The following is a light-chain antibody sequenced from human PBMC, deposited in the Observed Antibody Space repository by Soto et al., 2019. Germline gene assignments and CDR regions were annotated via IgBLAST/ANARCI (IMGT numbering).Light chain of an antibody. CDR2: DVR. Sequence: QSALTQPRSVSGSPGQSVTISCTGTSSDVGYYDYVSWYQRRPGKAPKLIIYDVRERPSGVPDRFSGSKSGNTASLTISGLQAEDEADYDCCSYAGSNTLLFGGGTKLTVL. V-gene: IGLV2-11*01. CDR1: SSDVGYYDY. CDR3: CSYAGSNTLL. J-gene: IGLJ3*02.